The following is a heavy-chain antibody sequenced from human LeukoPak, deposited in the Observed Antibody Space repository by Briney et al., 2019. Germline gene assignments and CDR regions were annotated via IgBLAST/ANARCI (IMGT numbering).Heavy chain of an antibody. CDR2: MSYDGSNK. V-gene: IGHV3-30*18. CDR3: AKDLRYDFWSGYYTY. Sequence: GGSLRLSCAASGFTFSSYGMHWVRQAPGKGLEWVAVMSYDGSNKYYADSVKGRFTISRDNSKNTLYLQMNSLRAEDTAVYYCAKDLRYDFWSGYYTYWGQGTLVTVSS. J-gene: IGHJ4*02. CDR1: GFTFSSYG. D-gene: IGHD3-3*01.